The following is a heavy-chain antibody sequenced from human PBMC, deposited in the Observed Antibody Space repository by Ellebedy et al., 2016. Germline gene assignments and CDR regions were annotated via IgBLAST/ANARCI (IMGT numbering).Heavy chain of an antibody. CDR2: INAGNGNT. CDR3: ARGRFRY. V-gene: IGHV1-3*01. D-gene: IGHD3-16*01. J-gene: IGHJ4*02. Sequence: ASVKVSCXASGYTFTSYAMHWVRQAPGQRLEWMGWINAGNGNTKYSQKLQGRVTMTTDTSTSTAYMELRSLRSDDTAVYYCARGRFRYWGQGTLVTVSS. CDR1: GYTFTSYA.